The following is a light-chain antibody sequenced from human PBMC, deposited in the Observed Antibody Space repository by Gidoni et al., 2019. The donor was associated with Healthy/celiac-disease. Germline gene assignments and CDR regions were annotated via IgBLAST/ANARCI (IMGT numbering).Light chain of an antibody. V-gene: IGKV1-39*01. CDR2: GAT. Sequence: IQMTQSPSSLSASVGDRVTITCRASQSISSYLNWYQQKPGKAPKLLIYGATSLQSGVPSRFSGSGSGTDFTLTISSLQPEDFATYYCQQSYSTPWTFGQXTKVEIK. CDR1: QSISSY. J-gene: IGKJ1*01. CDR3: QQSYSTPWT.